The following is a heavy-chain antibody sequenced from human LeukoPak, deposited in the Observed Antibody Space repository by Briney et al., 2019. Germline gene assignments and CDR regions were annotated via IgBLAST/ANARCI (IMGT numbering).Heavy chain of an antibody. Sequence: SETLSLTCTVSGGSISSSSYYWGWIRQPPGKGLEWIGSIYYSGSTYYNPSLKSRVTISVDTSKNQFSLKLSSVTAADTAVYYCARVDYGAGTTRSYYYYYMDVWGKGTTVTVSS. V-gene: IGHV4-39*07. CDR2: IYYSGST. D-gene: IGHD4-17*01. J-gene: IGHJ6*03. CDR3: ARVDYGAGTTRSYYYYYMDV. CDR1: GGSISSSSYY.